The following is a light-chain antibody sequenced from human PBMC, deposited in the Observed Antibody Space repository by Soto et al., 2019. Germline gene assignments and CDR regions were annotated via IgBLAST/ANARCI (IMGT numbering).Light chain of an antibody. CDR2: GAS. V-gene: IGKV3-20*01. Sequence: EIVMTQSPATLSVSPGEGATLSCRASQGIGDTLAWYQQKPGQAPRLLIYGASTRASGIPDRFSGSGSGTDFTLTISRLEPEDLAVYYCQRYGSSPLTFGGGTKVEIK. J-gene: IGKJ4*01. CDR3: QRYGSSPLT. CDR1: QGIGDT.